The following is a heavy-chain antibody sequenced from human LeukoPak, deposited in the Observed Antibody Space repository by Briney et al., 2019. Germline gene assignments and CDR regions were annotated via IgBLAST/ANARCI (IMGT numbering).Heavy chain of an antibody. CDR1: GFTFSSYS. Sequence: GGSLRLSCAASGFTFSSYSMNWVRQAPGKGLEWVSYISSSSSTIYYADSVKGRFTISRDNAKNSLYLQMNSLRAEDTAVYYCARDAPLDFWSGYYNWFDPWGQGTLVTVSS. CDR2: ISSSSSTI. CDR3: ARDAPLDFWSGYYNWFDP. J-gene: IGHJ5*02. D-gene: IGHD3-3*01. V-gene: IGHV3-48*01.